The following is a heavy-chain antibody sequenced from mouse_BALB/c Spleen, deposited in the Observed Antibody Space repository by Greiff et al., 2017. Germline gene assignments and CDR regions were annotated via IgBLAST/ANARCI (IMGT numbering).Heavy chain of an antibody. CDR1: GFTFSSYA. V-gene: IGHV5-9-3*01. CDR2: ISSGGSYT. Sequence: EVMLVESGGGLVKPGGSLKLSCAASGFTFSSYAMSWVRQTPEKRLEWVATISSGGSYTYYPDSVKGRFTISRDNAKNTLYLQMSSLRSEDTAMYYGARHNDGYFYFDDWGQGTTLTVSS. D-gene: IGHD2-3*01. J-gene: IGHJ2*01. CDR3: ARHNDGYFYFDD.